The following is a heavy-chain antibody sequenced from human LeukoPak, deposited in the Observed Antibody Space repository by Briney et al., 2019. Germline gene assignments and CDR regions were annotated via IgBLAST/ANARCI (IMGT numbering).Heavy chain of an antibody. CDR2: ISSSSSYI. CDR1: GFTFSSYS. D-gene: IGHD4-17*01. Sequence: GGSLRLSCADSGFTFSSYSMNWVRQAPGKGLEWVSSISSSSSYIYYADSVKGRFTISRDNAKNSLYLQMNSLRAEDTAVYYCARDPGAYGDYVFRYFYYYGMDVWGQGTTVTVSS. CDR3: ARDPGAYGDYVFRYFYYYGMDV. J-gene: IGHJ6*02. V-gene: IGHV3-21*01.